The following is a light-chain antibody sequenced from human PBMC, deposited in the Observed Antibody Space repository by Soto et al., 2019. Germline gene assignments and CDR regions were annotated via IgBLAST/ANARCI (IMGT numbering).Light chain of an antibody. CDR3: HQYSDWPRT. V-gene: IGKV3-15*01. CDR1: QSLNSD. CDR2: SAS. Sequence: EIVMTQSPATLSVSPGETATLSCRASQSLNSDLAWYQQKPGQSPRLLIYSASTRATGIPVRFSGSGFGTEFSLLISSLQSEDFAVYFCHQYSDWPRTFGQGTRVEIK. J-gene: IGKJ1*01.